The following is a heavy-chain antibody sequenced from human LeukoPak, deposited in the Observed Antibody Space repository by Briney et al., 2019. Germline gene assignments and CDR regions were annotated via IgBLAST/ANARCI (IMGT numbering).Heavy chain of an antibody. D-gene: IGHD6-19*01. CDR1: GFTFGSYA. CDR3: AKSSGYGSGWYYFDY. V-gene: IGHV3-33*06. Sequence: GGSLRLSCAASGFTFGSYAMHWVRQAPGKGLEWVAVVWSDGNNKYYADSVKGRFTISRDNSNNTLYLQMNSLRAEDTAVYYCAKSSGYGSGWYYFDYWGRGTLVTVSS. J-gene: IGHJ4*02. CDR2: VWSDGNNK.